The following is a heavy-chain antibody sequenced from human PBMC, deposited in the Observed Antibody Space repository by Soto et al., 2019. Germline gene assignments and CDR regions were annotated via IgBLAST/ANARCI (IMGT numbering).Heavy chain of an antibody. D-gene: IGHD4-17*01. Sequence: LRLSCAASGFTFSSYAMSWVRQAPGKGLEWVSIITSDGRTYYADSVKGRFTISRDNSTNTVYLQMNSLRAEDTAVYYCAKDYSTVTTDPLSVFLFNYWAGGXLVTVYS. CDR2: ITSDGRT. V-gene: IGHV3-23*01. CDR1: GFTFSSYA. CDR3: AKDYSTVTTDPLSVFLFNY. J-gene: IGHJ4*02.